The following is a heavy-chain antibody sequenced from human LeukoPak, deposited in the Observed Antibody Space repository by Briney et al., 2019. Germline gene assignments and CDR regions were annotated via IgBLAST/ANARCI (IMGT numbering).Heavy chain of an antibody. D-gene: IGHD5-12*01. V-gene: IGHV4-31*03. Sequence: SQTLSLTCTVSGGSISSGGYYWSWIRQHPGKGLEWIGYIYYSGSTYYNPSLKSRVTISVDTSKNQFSLKLSSVTAADTGIYYCARHSRSAYTGYENAFDIWGQGTMVTVSS. CDR2: IYYSGST. J-gene: IGHJ3*02. CDR1: GGSISSGGYY. CDR3: ARHSRSAYTGYENAFDI.